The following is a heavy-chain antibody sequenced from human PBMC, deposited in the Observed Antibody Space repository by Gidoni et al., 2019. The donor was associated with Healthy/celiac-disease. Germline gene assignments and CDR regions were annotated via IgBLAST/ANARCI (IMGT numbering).Heavy chain of an antibody. D-gene: IGHD3-22*01. CDR1: GCANSSGCYY. CDR3: ARGYYDSSGYYDGRGVFDY. V-gene: IGHV4-31*01. J-gene: IGHJ4*02. CDR2: ISYSGST. Sequence: QVQLQDSGQGLVKPTPTLSRTFTVSGCANSSGCYYCSWIHPHPRKGLEWIGYISYSGSTDHNPSLKSQVTIYVDTSKNQFSLKLSPVTAADTAVYYCARGYYDSSGYYDGRGVFDYWGQGTLVTVSS.